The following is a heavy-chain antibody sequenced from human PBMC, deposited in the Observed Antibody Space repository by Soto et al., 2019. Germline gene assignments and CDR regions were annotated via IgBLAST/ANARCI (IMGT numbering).Heavy chain of an antibody. CDR1: GFTFSSYG. CDR2: IWYDGSNK. V-gene: IGHV3-33*01. D-gene: IGHD3-16*01. Sequence: QVQLVESGGGVVQPGRSLRLSCAASGFTFSSYGMHWVRQAPGKGLEWVAVIWYDGSNKYYADSVKGRFTISRDNSKNTPYLQMNSLGAGDTAVYYCAEGGLAGYFCFWGQGTLVTVSS. J-gene: IGHJ4*02. CDR3: AEGGLAGYFCF.